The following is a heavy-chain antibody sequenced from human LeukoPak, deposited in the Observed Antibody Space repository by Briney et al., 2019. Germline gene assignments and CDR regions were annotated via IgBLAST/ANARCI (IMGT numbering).Heavy chain of an antibody. CDR2: ISYDGSNK. J-gene: IGHJ4*02. D-gene: IGHD2-15*01. CDR1: GFTFSSYA. V-gene: IGHV3-30*04. CDR3: ARAPSSRAPNFDY. Sequence: GRSLRLSCAASGFTFSSYAMHWVRQAPGKGLEWVAVISYDGSNKYYADSVKGRFTISRDNSKNTLYLQMNSLRAEDTAVHYCARAPSSRAPNFDYWGRGTLVTVSS.